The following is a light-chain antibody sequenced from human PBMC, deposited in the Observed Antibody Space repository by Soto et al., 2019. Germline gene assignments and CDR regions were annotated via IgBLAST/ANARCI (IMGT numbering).Light chain of an antibody. CDR1: SSDVGSYNI. J-gene: IGLJ3*02. CDR3: CSYAGSSTLV. Sequence: QSVLTQPASVSGSPGQSITISWTGTSSDVGSYNIVSWYQQHPGKAPKVMIYEGSRRPSGVSNRFSGSKSGNTASLTISGLQAEDEADYYCCSYAGSSTLVFGGGTKLTVL. V-gene: IGLV2-23*01. CDR2: EGS.